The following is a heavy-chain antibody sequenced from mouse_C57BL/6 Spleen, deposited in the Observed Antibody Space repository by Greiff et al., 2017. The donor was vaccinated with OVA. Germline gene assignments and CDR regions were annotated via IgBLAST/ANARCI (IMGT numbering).Heavy chain of an antibody. CDR1: GYTFTDYN. V-gene: IGHV1-22*01. CDR3: ARRSYGNYPDY. Sequence: EVQVVESGPELVKPGASVKMSCKASGYTFTDYNMHWVKQSHGKSLEWIGYINPNNGGTSYNQKFKGKATLTVNKSSSTAYMELRSLTSEDSAVYYCARRSYGNYPDYWGQGTTLTVSS. D-gene: IGHD2-1*01. J-gene: IGHJ2*01. CDR2: INPNNGGT.